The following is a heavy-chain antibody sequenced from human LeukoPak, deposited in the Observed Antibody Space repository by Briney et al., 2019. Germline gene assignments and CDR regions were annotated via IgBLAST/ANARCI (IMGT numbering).Heavy chain of an antibody. CDR3: ASDYYDSSGYRHYFDY. J-gene: IGHJ4*02. CDR1: GYTFTCYY. V-gene: IGHV1-46*01. CDR2: INPSGGST. Sequence: ASVKVSCKASGYTFTCYYMHWVRQAPGQGLEWMGIINPSGGSTSYAQKFQGRVTMTRDMSTSTVYMELSSLRSEDTAVYYCASDYYDSSGYRHYFDYWGQGTLVTVSS. D-gene: IGHD3-22*01.